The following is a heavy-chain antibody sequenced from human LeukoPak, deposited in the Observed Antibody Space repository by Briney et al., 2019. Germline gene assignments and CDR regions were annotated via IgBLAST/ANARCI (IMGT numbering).Heavy chain of an antibody. CDR2: IYYSGST. J-gene: IGHJ4*02. Sequence: SETLSLTCTVSGGSISSGGYYWSWIRQHPGKGLEWIGYIYYSGSTYYNPSLKSRVTISVDTSKNQFSLKLSSVTAADTAVYYCARESRGRVPAAKWGIRGRYYFDYWGQGTLVNVSS. D-gene: IGHD2-2*01. CDR1: GGSISSGGYY. V-gene: IGHV4-31*03. CDR3: ARESRGRVPAAKWGIRGRYYFDY.